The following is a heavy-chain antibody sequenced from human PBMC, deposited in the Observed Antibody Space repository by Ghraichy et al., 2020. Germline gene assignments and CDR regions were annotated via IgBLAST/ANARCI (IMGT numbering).Heavy chain of an antibody. CDR2: ISYSGGNT. V-gene: IGHV3-23*01. D-gene: IGHD3-10*01. CDR3: ARLVGSGTYYNVSDF. CDR1: GFTFNDYA. J-gene: IGHJ4*01. Sequence: GGSLRLSCVASGFTFNDYAMTWVRQPPGKGLEWVSCISYSGGNTDYADSVKGRFTISRDNALNTLYLQMDYLRAEDTAVYYCARLVGSGTYYNVSDFWGYGTLVTVSS.